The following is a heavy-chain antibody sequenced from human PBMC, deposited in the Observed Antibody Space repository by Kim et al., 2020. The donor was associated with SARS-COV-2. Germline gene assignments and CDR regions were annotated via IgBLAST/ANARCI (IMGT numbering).Heavy chain of an antibody. CDR2: IYYSGTT. D-gene: IGHD3-10*01. J-gene: IGHJ6*02. CDR3: ARDTGGSESFRGIYYYYGMDV. Sequence: SETLSLTCTVSGGSISSYYWNWIRQAPGKGLEWIGYIYYSGTTNYNPSLKSRVTISVDTSKNQFSLKVSSVTAADTAVYYCARDTGGSESFRGIYYYYGMDVWGQGTTVTVSS. CDR1: GGSISSYY. V-gene: IGHV4-59*01.